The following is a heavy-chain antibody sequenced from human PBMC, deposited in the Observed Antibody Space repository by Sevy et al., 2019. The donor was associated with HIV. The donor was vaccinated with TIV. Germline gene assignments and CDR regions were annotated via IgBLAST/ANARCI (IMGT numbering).Heavy chain of an antibody. CDR3: AKDGSSGWYEVSGPYYYYGMDV. Sequence: GGSLRLSCAASGFTFSSYAMSWVRQAPGKGLEWVSAISGSGGSTYYADSVKGRFTISRDNSKNTLYLQMNSLRAEDTAVYYCAKDGSSGWYEVSGPYYYYGMDVWGQGTTVTVSS. D-gene: IGHD6-19*01. CDR1: GFTFSSYA. CDR2: ISGSGGST. J-gene: IGHJ6*02. V-gene: IGHV3-23*01.